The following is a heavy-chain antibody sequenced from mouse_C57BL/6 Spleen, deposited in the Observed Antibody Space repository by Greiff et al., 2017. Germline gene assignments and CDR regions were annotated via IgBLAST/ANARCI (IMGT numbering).Heavy chain of an antibody. CDR2: IHPNSGST. V-gene: IGHV1-64*01. D-gene: IGHD2-12*01. CDR3: ATYRDGDAMDY. J-gene: IGHJ4*01. Sequence: QVQLQQPGAELVKPGASVKLSCKASGYTFTSYWMHWVKQRPGQGLEWIGMIHPNSGSTNYNEKFKSKATLTVDKSSSTAYMQLSSLTSEDSAVYYCATYRDGDAMDYWGQGTSVTVSS. CDR1: GYTFTSYW.